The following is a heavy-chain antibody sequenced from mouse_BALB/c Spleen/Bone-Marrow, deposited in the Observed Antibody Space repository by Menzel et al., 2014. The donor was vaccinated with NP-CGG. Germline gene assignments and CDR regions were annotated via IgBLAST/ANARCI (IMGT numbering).Heavy chain of an antibody. CDR3: VRVIGTRRFDV. V-gene: IGHV5-9-4*01. Sequence: EVNVVESGGGFVKPGGSLKLSCAASGFTFSTYAMSWVRQSPEKRLEWVAEISGGGSYTYYPDTVTGRFTISRGNAKNTLYLEMSSLRSEDTAMYYCVRVIGTRRFDVWGAGTTVTVSS. J-gene: IGHJ1*01. CDR1: GFTFSTYA. D-gene: IGHD4-1*01. CDR2: ISGGGSYT.